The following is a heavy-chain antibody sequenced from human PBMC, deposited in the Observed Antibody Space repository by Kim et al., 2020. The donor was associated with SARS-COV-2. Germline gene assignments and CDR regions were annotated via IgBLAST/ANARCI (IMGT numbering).Heavy chain of an antibody. CDR2: INHSGST. Sequence: SETLSLTCAVYGGSFSGYYWSWIRQPPGKGLEWIGEINHSGSTNYNPSLKSRVTISVDTSKNQFSLKLSSVTAADTAVYYCARGSNSSSWDGDYFDYWGQGTLVTVSS. V-gene: IGHV4-34*01. D-gene: IGHD6-13*01. J-gene: IGHJ4*02. CDR3: ARGSNSSSWDGDYFDY. CDR1: GGSFSGYY.